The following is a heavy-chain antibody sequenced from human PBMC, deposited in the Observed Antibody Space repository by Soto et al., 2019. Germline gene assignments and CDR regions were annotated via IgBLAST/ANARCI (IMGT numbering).Heavy chain of an antibody. CDR1: GFSLSTSGVG. CDR2: IYWDDDK. CDR3: ALNRLTFYSSSWKD. V-gene: IGHV2-5*02. D-gene: IGHD6-13*01. Sequence: QITLKESGPPLVKPTQTLTLTCTFSGFSLSTSGVGVGWIRQPPGKALEWLALIYWDDDKRYSPSLKSRLTITKDTSKNQVVLTMTNMDPVDTATYYCALNRLTFYSSSWKDWGQGTLVTVSS. J-gene: IGHJ4*02.